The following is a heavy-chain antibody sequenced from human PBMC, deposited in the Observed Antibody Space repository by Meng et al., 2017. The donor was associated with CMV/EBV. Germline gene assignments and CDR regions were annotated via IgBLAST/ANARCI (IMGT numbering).Heavy chain of an antibody. CDR2: IDTGGTVT. CDR1: GFTFCNYW. D-gene: IGHD3-9*01. CDR3: IRDLVGNRDE. J-gene: IGHJ4*02. V-gene: IGHV3-74*01. Sequence: LVASGGVLVPCGVCVRLYWFGSGFTFCNYWIHGVRKVSGEVLFWVERIDTGGTVTSSADFVRGRFTISRDNAKNTLYLKMRDLRADDSAVYYCIRDLVGNRDEWGQGTLVTVSS.